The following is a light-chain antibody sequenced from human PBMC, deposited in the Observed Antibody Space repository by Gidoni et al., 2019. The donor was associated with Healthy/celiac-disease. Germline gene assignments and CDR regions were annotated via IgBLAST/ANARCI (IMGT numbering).Light chain of an antibody. Sequence: EIVLTKSPATLSLSPGERATRSCRASQSVSRYLAWYQHKPVQAPSLLIYDASNRATGIPARFSGSGSGTDFTLTISSLEPEDFAVYYCQQRSNWLTFGGGTKVEIK. CDR3: QQRSNWLT. CDR2: DAS. J-gene: IGKJ4*01. CDR1: QSVSRY. V-gene: IGKV3-11*01.